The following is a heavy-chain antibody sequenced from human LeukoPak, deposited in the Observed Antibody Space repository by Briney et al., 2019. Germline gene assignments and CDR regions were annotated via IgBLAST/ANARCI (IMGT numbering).Heavy chain of an antibody. Sequence: SVKVSCKASGGTFSSYAISWVRQAPGQGLEWMGGIIPIFGTANYAQKFQGRVTITADESTSTAYMELSSLRSEDTAVYYCAKVGYDFWSGFYYYYYMDVWGKGTTVTVSS. CDR3: AKVGYDFWSGFYYYYYMDV. CDR2: IIPIFGTA. J-gene: IGHJ6*03. V-gene: IGHV1-69*13. CDR1: GGTFSSYA. D-gene: IGHD3-3*01.